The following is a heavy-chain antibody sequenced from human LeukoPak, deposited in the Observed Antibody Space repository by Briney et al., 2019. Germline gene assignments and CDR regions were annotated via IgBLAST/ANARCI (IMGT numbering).Heavy chain of an antibody. D-gene: IGHD3-9*01. CDR1: GFTFSSYW. J-gene: IGHJ3*02. V-gene: IGHV3-74*01. CDR3: ARALRYFDSGAFDI. Sequence: GGTLRLSCAASGFTFSSYWMHWVRQAPGKGLVWVSRINSDGSSTSYADSVKGRFTISRDNSKNTLYLQMNSLRAEDTAVYYCARALRYFDSGAFDIWGQGTMVTVSS. CDR2: INSDGSST.